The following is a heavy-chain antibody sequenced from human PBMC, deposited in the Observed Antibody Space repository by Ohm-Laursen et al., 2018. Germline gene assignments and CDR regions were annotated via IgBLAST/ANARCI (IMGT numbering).Heavy chain of an antibody. V-gene: IGHV3-30*18. CDR2: ISYDGRQT. Sequence: SLRLSCAASGFTFSSYAMSWVRQAPGKGLEWVAVISYDGRQTYYADSVKGRFTISRDNPKSTLYLQMNSLRTEDTAVYYCAKDRGSDWYFDVWGCGTLVTVSS. CDR1: GFTFSSYA. D-gene: IGHD3-10*01. CDR3: AKDRGSDWYFDV. J-gene: IGHJ2*01.